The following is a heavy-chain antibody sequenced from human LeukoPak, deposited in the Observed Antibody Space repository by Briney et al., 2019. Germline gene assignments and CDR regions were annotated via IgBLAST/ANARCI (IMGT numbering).Heavy chain of an antibody. CDR3: ARDASSSRRYYYYYYMDV. CDR2: ISAYNGNT. Sequence: ASVKVSCKASGYTFTSYGISWVRQAPGQGLEWMGWISAYNGNTNYAQKLQGRVTMTTDTSTSTAYMELRSLRSDDTAVYYCARDASSSRRYYYYYYMDVWGKGTTVTVSS. CDR1: GYTFTSYG. V-gene: IGHV1-18*01. D-gene: IGHD6-6*01. J-gene: IGHJ6*03.